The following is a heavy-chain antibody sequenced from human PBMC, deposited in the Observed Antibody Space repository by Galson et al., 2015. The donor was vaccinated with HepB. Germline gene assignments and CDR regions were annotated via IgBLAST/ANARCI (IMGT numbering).Heavy chain of an antibody. Sequence: QSGAEVKKPGESLKISCKGSGYSFTSYWIGWVRQMPGKGLEWMGIIYPGDSDTRYSPSFQGQVTISADKSISTAYLQWSSLKASDTAMYYCARPAITMVRGAPYFDYWDQGTLVTVSS. V-gene: IGHV5-51*01. CDR1: GYSFTSYW. D-gene: IGHD3-10*01. J-gene: IGHJ4*02. CDR3: ARPAITMVRGAPYFDY. CDR2: IYPGDSDT.